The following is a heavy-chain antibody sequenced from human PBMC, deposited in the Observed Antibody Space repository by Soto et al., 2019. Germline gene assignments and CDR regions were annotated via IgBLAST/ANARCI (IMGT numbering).Heavy chain of an antibody. D-gene: IGHD3-10*01. CDR2: IYHSGSS. Sequence: SETLSLTCAVSGGSVSSYYWSWIRQPPGKGLEWIGYIYHSGSSNYNPSLKSRVTMSVDTSKNQFSLKLSSDTKYSPSLQGQVSISADTSISTAYLQWTSLKASDTAMYYCARSRRGAYSSGWYSPSGYYNYGIDVWGQGTKVTVSS. V-gene: IGHV4-59*02. CDR3: VSISADTSISTAYLQWTSLKASDTAMYYCARSRRGAYSSGWYSPSGYYNYGIDV. J-gene: IGHJ6*02. CDR1: GGSVSSYY.